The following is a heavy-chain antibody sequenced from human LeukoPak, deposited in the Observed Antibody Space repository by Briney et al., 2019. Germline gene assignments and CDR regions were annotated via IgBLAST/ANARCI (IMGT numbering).Heavy chain of an antibody. CDR2: ISSNGGST. D-gene: IGHD1/OR15-1a*01. J-gene: IGHJ4*02. CDR1: GLPFSRYA. CDR3: VKDYNWNIFHY. V-gene: IGHV3-64D*09. Sequence: GGSLRLPCSPSGLPFSRYAMHWVRQAPGKGLEYVSGISSNGGSTYYAHSEKGRFTIYRDNSKNTLYLQMSSLRADDTAVYYCVKDYNWNIFHYWGQGSLVTVSS.